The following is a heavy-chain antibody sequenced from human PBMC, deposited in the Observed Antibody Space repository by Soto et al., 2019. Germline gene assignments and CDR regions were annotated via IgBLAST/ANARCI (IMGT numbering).Heavy chain of an antibody. D-gene: IGHD3-10*01. Sequence: LSCAASGFTFSSYAMSWVRQAPGKGLEWIGYILHTGGTQYNPSLKSRVSMSVDKSKNQFSLHLTSVTAADTAVYYCARLQFGEGFDYWGQGALVTVSS. V-gene: IGHV4-30-2*01. CDR3: ARLQFGEGFDY. CDR2: ILHTGGT. J-gene: IGHJ4*02. CDR1: GFTFSSYA.